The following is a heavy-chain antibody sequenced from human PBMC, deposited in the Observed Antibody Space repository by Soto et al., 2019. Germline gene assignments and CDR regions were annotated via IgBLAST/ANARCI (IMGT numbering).Heavy chain of an antibody. D-gene: IGHD5-18*01. J-gene: IGHJ6*02. V-gene: IGHV3-30-3*01. CDR2: ISYDGSNK. Sequence: GGSLRLSCAASGFTFSSYAMHWVRQAPGKGLEWVAVISYDGSNKYYADSVKGRFTISRDNSKNTLYLQMNSLRAEDTAVYYCAGGYSYDTIFYYYGMDVWGQGTTVTVSS. CDR1: GFTFSSYA. CDR3: AGGYSYDTIFYYYGMDV.